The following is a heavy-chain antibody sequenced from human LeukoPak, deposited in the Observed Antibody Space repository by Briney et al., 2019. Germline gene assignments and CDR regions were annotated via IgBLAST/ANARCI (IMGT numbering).Heavy chain of an antibody. CDR3: ASMATVTKYFQH. CDR1: GFTFSDYY. J-gene: IGHJ1*01. V-gene: IGHV3-11*06. CDR2: ISRSSSYT. D-gene: IGHD4-17*01. Sequence: PGGSLRLSCAASGFTFSDYYMSWIRQAPGKGLEWVSYISRSSSYTNYADSVKGRFTISRDNAKNSLYLQMNSLRAEDTAVYYCASMATVTKYFQHWGQGTLGTVSS.